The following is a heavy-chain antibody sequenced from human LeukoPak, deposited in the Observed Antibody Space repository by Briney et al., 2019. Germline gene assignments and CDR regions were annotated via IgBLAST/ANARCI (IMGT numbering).Heavy chain of an antibody. V-gene: IGHV3-48*01. CDR2: IGTSSSTI. D-gene: IGHD6-13*01. CDR3: ARDCCLLAAAGH. Sequence: GGSLRLSCAASGFTFSTYTMNWVRQPPGKGLEWVSNIGTSSSTIYYADSVKGRFTISRDSSKNTLFLQMNSLRAEDTAIYYCARDCCLLAAAGHWGQGTLVTVSS. CDR1: GFTFSTYT. J-gene: IGHJ4*02.